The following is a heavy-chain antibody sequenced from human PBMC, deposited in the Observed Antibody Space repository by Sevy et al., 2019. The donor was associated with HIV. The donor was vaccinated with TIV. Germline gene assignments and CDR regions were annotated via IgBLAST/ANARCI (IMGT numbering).Heavy chain of an antibody. D-gene: IGHD3-10*01. CDR2: LRNSGSTI. V-gene: IGHV3-11*01. J-gene: IGHJ2*01. Sequence: GGSLRLSCAASKFTFSDYYMSWIRQAPGKGLEWVSYLRNSGSTIYYADSVKGRFTISRDNAQSSMYLQMNRLRAEDTAVYYCAREGDLRYFDFWGRGTLVTVSS. CDR1: KFTFSDYY. CDR3: AREGDLRYFDF.